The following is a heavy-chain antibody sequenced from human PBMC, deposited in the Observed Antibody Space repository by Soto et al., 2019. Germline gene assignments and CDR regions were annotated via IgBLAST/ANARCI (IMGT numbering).Heavy chain of an antibody. J-gene: IGHJ5*01. V-gene: IGHV6-1*01. Sequence: SQTLSLTCDISGDSVSSGSASWNWIRQTPSRGLEWLGRTYYRSRWFYDYATSVNSRMTITPDTSKNQLSLQLTSVSPDGTAVYFCARNVRSSWLDSWGQGTLVTVSS. CDR3: ARNVRSSWLDS. CDR2: TYYRSRWFY. CDR1: GDSVSSGSAS.